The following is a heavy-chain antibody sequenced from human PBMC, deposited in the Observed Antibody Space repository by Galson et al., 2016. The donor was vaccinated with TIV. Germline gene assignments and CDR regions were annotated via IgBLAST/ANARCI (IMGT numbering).Heavy chain of an antibody. CDR2: FDPEVQKT. Sequence: SVKVSCKVSGNSLNELVIHWVRQAPGKGLEWMGGFDPEVQKTIYAQKMQGRVTMTADTSTDTAYMELGSLRLEDTAVYYCATVAWFPGLSLDNWGQGTLVIVSS. D-gene: IGHD3-16*02. CDR3: ATVAWFPGLSLDN. CDR1: GNSLNELV. J-gene: IGHJ4*02. V-gene: IGHV1-24*01.